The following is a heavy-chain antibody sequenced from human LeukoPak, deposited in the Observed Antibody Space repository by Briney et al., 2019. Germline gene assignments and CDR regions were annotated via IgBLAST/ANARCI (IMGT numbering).Heavy chain of an antibody. D-gene: IGHD5-12*01. CDR2: IGIDNGEAKT. V-gene: IGHV1-18*01. CDR1: GYTFSSFG. Sequence: ASVKVSCTASGYTFSSFGISWVRQAPGQGLEWMGWIGIDNGEAKTNYAQNFQGRVSMTRDTSTSTAYMELGSLRSDDTAVYYCARLGGYDGGLGSSFDHWGQGTLVTVSS. J-gene: IGHJ4*02. CDR3: ARLGGYDGGLGSSFDH.